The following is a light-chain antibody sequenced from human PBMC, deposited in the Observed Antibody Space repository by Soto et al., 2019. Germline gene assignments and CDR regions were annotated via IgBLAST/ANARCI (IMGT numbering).Light chain of an antibody. CDR2: AAS. Sequence: DIQMTQSPSSLSASVGDRVTITCRASQSISSYLNWYQQKPGKAPKLLIYAASSLQSGFPSRFSGSGSGTDLTLTISSLQPEDFATYYCQQSYSTPWAFGQGTKVEIK. CDR1: QSISSY. CDR3: QQSYSTPWA. J-gene: IGKJ1*01. V-gene: IGKV1-39*01.